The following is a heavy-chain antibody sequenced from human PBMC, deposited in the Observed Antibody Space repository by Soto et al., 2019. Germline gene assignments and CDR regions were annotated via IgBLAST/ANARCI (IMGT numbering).Heavy chain of an antibody. J-gene: IGHJ6*02. D-gene: IGHD3-3*01. CDR1: GFTFTNSS. CDR2: IVVGTGNT. CDR3: AAGLRYDFWSSYTPGIYSYYGRDV. Sequence: QMQLVQSGPEEKKPGTSVRVSCKAAGFTFTNSSVQWVRQARGQRLEWIGWIVVGTGNTNYALKFQERGTFIGAMCTSTAYMDVSSVRSADTAVYYCAAGLRYDFWSSYTPGIYSYYGRDVWGQGTTVTVSS. V-gene: IGHV1-58*01.